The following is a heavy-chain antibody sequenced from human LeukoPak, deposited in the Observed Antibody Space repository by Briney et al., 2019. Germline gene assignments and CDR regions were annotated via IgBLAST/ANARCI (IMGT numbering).Heavy chain of an antibody. Sequence: SETLSLTCTVSGGSISSSSYYWGWLRQPPGTGLEGVGSIYYSGSTYYHPSLKSRVTISVDTSKNQFSLKPSSVTAADTAVYSCARSGGYCSGGRCYDFDYWGQGTLVTVSS. CDR2: IYYSGST. D-gene: IGHD2-15*01. V-gene: IGHV4-39*01. J-gene: IGHJ4*02. CDR1: GGSISSSSYY. CDR3: ARSGGYCSGGRCYDFDY.